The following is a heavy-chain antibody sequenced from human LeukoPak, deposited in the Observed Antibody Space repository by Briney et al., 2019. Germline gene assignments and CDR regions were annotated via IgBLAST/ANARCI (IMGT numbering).Heavy chain of an antibody. J-gene: IGHJ1*01. D-gene: IGHD3-16*01. V-gene: IGHV3-21*04. CDR3: AKDLTAGGSGRIQH. CDR1: GFTFSSYS. CDR2: ISSSSSYI. Sequence: GGSLRLSCAASGFTFSSYSMNWVRQAPGKGLEWVSSISSSSSYIYYADSVKGRFTISRDNAKNSLYLQMNSLRAEDTAVYYCAKDLTAGGSGRIQHWGQGTLVTVSS.